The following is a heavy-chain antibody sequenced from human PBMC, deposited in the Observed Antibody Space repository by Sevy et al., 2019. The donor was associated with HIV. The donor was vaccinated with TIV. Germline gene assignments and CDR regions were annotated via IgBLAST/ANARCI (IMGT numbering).Heavy chain of an antibody. D-gene: IGHD1-26*01. CDR3: AGENAWGRGYS. CDR1: GGSITSLY. Sequence: SETLSLTCTVSGGSITSLYWDWIRQPPGKGLEWIANIYYNGNTNYNPSLKSRVTISLDTSKNQFSLRLSSVTAADTAMYYCAGENAWGRGYSWGQGTLVTVSS. CDR2: IYYNGNT. V-gene: IGHV4-59*08. J-gene: IGHJ4*02.